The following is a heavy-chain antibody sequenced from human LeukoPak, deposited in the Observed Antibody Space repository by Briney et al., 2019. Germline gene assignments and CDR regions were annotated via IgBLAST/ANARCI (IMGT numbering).Heavy chain of an antibody. CDR1: GGSISSYY. CDR3: ASVRRGFGESSKYYAYYYMGV. D-gene: IGHD3-10*01. Sequence: SETLSLTCTVSGGSISSYYWSWIRQPAGKGLEWIGRIYTSGSTNYNPSLKSRVTISLDTSKNQFSLKLSSVTAADTAVYYCASVRRGFGESSKYYAYYYMGVWGKGTTVTISS. CDR2: IYTSGST. J-gene: IGHJ6*03. V-gene: IGHV4-4*07.